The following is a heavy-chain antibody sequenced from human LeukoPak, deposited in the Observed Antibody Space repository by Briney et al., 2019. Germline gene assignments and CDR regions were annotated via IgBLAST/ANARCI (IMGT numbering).Heavy chain of an antibody. CDR1: GVTFASYA. J-gene: IGHJ5*02. Sequence: SGGSLRLSCAASGVTFASYAMNWVRQVPGKGLEWVATIVGDGYKAYYADSVKGRFAISRDNSQNMLYLQMNSLRAEDTSIYYCAKDIVFLFGDPRGQGALVTVSS. CDR3: AKDIVFLFGDP. D-gene: IGHD2-15*01. V-gene: IGHV3-23*01. CDR2: IVGDGYKA.